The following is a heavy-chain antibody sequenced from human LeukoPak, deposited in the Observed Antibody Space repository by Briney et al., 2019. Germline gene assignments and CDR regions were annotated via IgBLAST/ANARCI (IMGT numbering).Heavy chain of an antibody. CDR1: GYSFTSYW. D-gene: IGHD1-1*01. Sequence: TVSCKGSGYSFTSYWIGWVRQMPGKGLEWMGIIYPGDSDTRYSQSFQGQVTISADKSISTAYLQWSSLKASDSAMYYCARRLDYWYFDLWGRGTLVTVSS. V-gene: IGHV5-51*01. J-gene: IGHJ2*01. CDR3: ARRLDYWYFDL. CDR2: IYPGDSDT.